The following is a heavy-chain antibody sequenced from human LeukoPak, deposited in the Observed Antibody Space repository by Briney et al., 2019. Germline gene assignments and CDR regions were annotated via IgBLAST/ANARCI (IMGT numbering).Heavy chain of an antibody. CDR2: IYYSGST. Sequence: SETLSLTCTLSGGSISSYYWSWIRPPPEEGLEWIGYIYYSGSTNYNPSLKSRVTISIDTSKNQFSLKLTSVTAADTAVYYCARGTGGWYFDLWGRGTLVTVSS. V-gene: IGHV4-59*01. CDR3: ARGTGGWYFDL. J-gene: IGHJ2*01. D-gene: IGHD1/OR15-1a*01. CDR1: GGSISSYY.